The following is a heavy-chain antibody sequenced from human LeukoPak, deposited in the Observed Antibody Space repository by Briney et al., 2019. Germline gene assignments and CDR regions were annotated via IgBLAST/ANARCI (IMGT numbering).Heavy chain of an antibody. CDR1: GFTLSSYA. D-gene: IGHD5-18*01. V-gene: IGHV3-23*01. J-gene: IGHJ4*02. Sequence: PGGSLRLSCAASGFTLSSYAMSLVRQAPGKGLEWVSPISGSGGSTYYADSVKGRFTISRDNSNNTLYLQMNSHRPDDTALYHCAKDIGRHRYGGYYFDYWGQGTLVTLSS. CDR3: AKDIGRHRYGGYYFDY. CDR2: ISGSGGST.